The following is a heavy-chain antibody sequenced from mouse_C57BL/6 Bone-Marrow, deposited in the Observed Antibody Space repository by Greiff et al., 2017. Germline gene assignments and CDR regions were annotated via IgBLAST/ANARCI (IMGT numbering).Heavy chain of an antibody. J-gene: IGHJ1*03. V-gene: IGHV5-12*01. CDR2: ISNGGGST. CDR1: GFTFSDYY. Sequence: EVKLVESGGGLVQPGGSLKLSCAASGFTFSDYYMYWVRQTPEKRLEWVAYISNGGGSTYYPDTVKGRFTISRDNAKNTLYLQMSRLKSEDTAMYYCARHTLYYYGSSYWYFDVWGTGTTVTVSS. CDR3: ARHTLYYYGSSYWYFDV. D-gene: IGHD1-1*01.